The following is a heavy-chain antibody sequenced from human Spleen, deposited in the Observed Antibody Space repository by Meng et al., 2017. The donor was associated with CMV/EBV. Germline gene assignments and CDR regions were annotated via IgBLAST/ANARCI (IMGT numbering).Heavy chain of an antibody. CDR2: INDDGSTT. CDR1: GFTFSNYW. V-gene: IGHV3-74*01. J-gene: IGHJ4*02. CDR3: ARGKMRWTSTWHEGY. D-gene: IGHD6-13*01. Sequence: GESLKISCAASGFTFSNYWMHWVRQAPGKGLVWVSRINDDGSTTNYADSVKGRFTISRDNAKNTLYLQMNSLRAEDTALYYCARGKMRWTSTWHEGYWGQGALVTVSS.